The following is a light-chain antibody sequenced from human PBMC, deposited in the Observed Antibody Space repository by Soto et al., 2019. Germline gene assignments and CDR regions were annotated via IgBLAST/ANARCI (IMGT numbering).Light chain of an antibody. V-gene: IGLV2-23*01. Sequence: QSALTQPASVSGSPGQSITLSCTGTSSDVGRYNLVSWYQQHPGKAPKLMIYEGSKWPSGVSNRFSGSKSGNTASLTISGLQAEDEADYYCCSYAGGSTWVFGGGTKLTVL. CDR1: SSDVGRYNL. CDR2: EGS. CDR3: CSYAGGSTWV. J-gene: IGLJ2*01.